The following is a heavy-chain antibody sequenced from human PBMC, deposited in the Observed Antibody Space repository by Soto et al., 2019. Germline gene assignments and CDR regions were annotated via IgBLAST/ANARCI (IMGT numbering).Heavy chain of an antibody. Sequence: EVQLVESGGGLVQPGGSLRLSCAASGFTFSNYWMHWVRQAPGKGLVWASRINSGGRGTNYADSVKGRFTISRDNVKNTLHLQMNSLRVEDTAVYYCVRGEYGSGSYDRWGQGTLVTVSS. CDR3: VRGEYGSGSYDR. CDR1: GFTFSNYW. J-gene: IGHJ5*02. D-gene: IGHD3-10*01. V-gene: IGHV3-74*01. CDR2: INSGGRGT.